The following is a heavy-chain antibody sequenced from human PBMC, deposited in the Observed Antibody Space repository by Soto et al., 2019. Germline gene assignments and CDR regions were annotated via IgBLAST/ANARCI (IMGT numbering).Heavy chain of an antibody. CDR1: GGTISSYA. J-gene: IGHJ4*02. D-gene: IGHD3-10*01. CDR3: ARDTDGSGSYHDY. Sequence: SVKVSCKASGGTISSYAISWGRKDPGQGLEWMGGIIPIFGTANYAQKFQGRVTITADESTSTAYMELSSLRSEDTAVYYCARDTDGSGSYHDYWGQGTLVTVSS. CDR2: IIPIFGTA. V-gene: IGHV1-69*13.